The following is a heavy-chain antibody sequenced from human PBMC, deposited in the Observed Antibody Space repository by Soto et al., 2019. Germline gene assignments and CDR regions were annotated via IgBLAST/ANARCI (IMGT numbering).Heavy chain of an antibody. CDR1: GGSIRSYY. D-gene: IGHD3-3*01. CDR3: ARRSGYYRY. J-gene: IGHJ4*02. V-gene: IGHV4-59*08. Sequence: SETLSLTCTVSGGSIRSYYWSWIRQPPGKGLEWIGYIYYSGSTNYNPSLKSRVTISVDTSKNQFSLKLSSVTAADTAVYYCARRSGYYRYWGQGTLVTVSS. CDR2: IYYSGST.